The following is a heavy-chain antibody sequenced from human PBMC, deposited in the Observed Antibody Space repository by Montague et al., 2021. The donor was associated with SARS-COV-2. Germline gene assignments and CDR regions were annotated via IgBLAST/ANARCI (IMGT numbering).Heavy chain of an antibody. D-gene: IGHD3-10*01. CDR2: SSGSDGGT. Sequence: SLRLSCAASGFTFSNSAMNWVRQAPGKGLEWVSGSSGSDGGTHYADPVKGRFTISRDNSKNVLYLQMNSLRAEDTALYYCAKDSYYYGSGYGMDVWGQGTTVTASS. V-gene: IGHV3-23*01. J-gene: IGHJ6*02. CDR3: AKDSYYYGSGYGMDV. CDR1: GFTFSNSA.